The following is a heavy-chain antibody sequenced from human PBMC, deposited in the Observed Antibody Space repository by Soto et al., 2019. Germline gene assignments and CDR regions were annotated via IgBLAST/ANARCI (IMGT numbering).Heavy chain of an antibody. Sequence: PGGSLRLSCAASGFTFSSYDMHWVRQATGKGLEWVSAIGTAGDTYYPGSVKGRFTISRENAKNSLYLQMNSLRAEDTAVYYCARERAAAAGYYYGMDVWGQGTTVTVSS. CDR2: IGTAGDT. V-gene: IGHV3-13*01. D-gene: IGHD6-13*01. J-gene: IGHJ6*02. CDR1: GFTFSSYD. CDR3: ARERAAAAGYYYGMDV.